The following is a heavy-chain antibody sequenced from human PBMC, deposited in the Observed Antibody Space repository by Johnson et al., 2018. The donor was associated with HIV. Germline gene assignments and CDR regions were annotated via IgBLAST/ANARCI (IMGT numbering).Heavy chain of an antibody. V-gene: IGHV3-30*03. CDR3: ARDVANYYDPGAFDI. J-gene: IGHJ3*02. CDR2: ISFDGSNE. D-gene: IGHD3-22*01. Sequence: QVQLVESGGGVVQPGRSVRLSCAASGLSFSDYGMHWVRQAPGKGLEWVAVISFDGSNEYYTDSVKGRFTISRDNSKHTMYLQMNSLRAEDTAVYYCARDVANYYDPGAFDIWGQGTMLTVSS. CDR1: GLSFSDYG.